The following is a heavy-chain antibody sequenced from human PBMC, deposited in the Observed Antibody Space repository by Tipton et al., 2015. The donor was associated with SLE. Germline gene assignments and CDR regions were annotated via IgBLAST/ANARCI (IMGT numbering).Heavy chain of an antibody. CDR2: IRYDASDK. CDR1: GFTFSSYG. D-gene: IGHD2-15*01. Sequence: SLRLSCAASGFTFSSYGMHWVRQAPGKGLEWVSFIRYDASDKYHADSVKGRFTISRDNSKNTLYLQMNSLRPEDSAVYYRAKDLLSVQNYYGMDVWGQGTTVTVSS. V-gene: IGHV3-30*02. J-gene: IGHJ6*02. CDR3: AKDLLSVQNYYGMDV.